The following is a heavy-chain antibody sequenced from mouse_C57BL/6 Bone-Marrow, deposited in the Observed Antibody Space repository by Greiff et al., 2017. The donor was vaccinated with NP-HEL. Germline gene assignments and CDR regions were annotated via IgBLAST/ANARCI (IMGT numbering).Heavy chain of an antibody. Sequence: DVKLQESGPGLVKPSQSLSLTCSVTGYSITSGYYWNWIRQFPGNKLEWMGYISYDGSNNYNPSLKNRISITRDTSKNQFFLKLNSVTTEDTATYYCASEDFDYWGQGTTLTVSS. J-gene: IGHJ2*01. CDR2: ISYDGSN. CDR3: ASEDFDY. CDR1: GYSITSGYY. V-gene: IGHV3-6*01.